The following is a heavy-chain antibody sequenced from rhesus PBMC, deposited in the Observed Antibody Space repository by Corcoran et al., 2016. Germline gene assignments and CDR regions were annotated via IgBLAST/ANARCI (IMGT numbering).Heavy chain of an antibody. CDR3: TTDPGSYGNHFDY. CDR1: GFTFSSSA. CDR2: IRSKSNNYET. D-gene: IGHD4-35*01. V-gene: IGHV3-118*01. Sequence: EVQLVESGGGLVQPGGSLRLSCAASGFTFSSSAMHWVRQASWKGLEWVGRIRSKSNNYETGYAASVKGRFTIARDDSKNTAYLQMNSLKTEDTAVYYCTTDPGSYGNHFDYWGQGVLVTVSS. J-gene: IGHJ4*01.